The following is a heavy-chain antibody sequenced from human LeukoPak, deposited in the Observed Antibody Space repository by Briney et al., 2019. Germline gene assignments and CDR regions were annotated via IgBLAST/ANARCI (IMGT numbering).Heavy chain of an antibody. CDR2: ISGSGGST. V-gene: IGHV3-23*01. D-gene: IGHD4-17*01. Sequence: GGSVSLSCAASGFIFSSYAMSWVRQAPGKGLEWVSAISGSGGSTYYANSVKGRSTISRDNSKNTRYLQMNSLRAEDAAVYYCAKSGGMTTVTHHRYFQHWGQGTLVTVSS. CDR1: GFIFSSYA. CDR3: AKSGGMTTVTHHRYFQH. J-gene: IGHJ1*01.